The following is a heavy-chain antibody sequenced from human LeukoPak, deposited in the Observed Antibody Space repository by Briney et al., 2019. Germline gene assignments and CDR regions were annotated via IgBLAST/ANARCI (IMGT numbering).Heavy chain of an antibody. CDR1: GFTVSSNY. D-gene: IGHD3-10*01. CDR2: IYSGGST. J-gene: IGHJ6*03. V-gene: IGHV3-66*02. Sequence: PGGSLRLSCAASGFTVSSNYMSWVRQAPGKGLEWVSVIYSGGSTYYADSVKGRFTISRDNSKNKLYLQMNSLRAEDTAVYYCATGRVRGVINDYYYYMDVWGKGTTVTVSS. CDR3: ATGRVRGVINDYYYYMDV.